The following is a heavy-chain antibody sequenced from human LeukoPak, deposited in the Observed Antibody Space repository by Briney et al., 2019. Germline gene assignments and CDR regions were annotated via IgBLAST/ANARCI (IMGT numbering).Heavy chain of an antibody. D-gene: IGHD3-10*01. CDR2: IYDSRSV. J-gene: IGHJ5*02. CDR3: ARHYGP. V-gene: IGHV4-39*01. CDR1: GVSIRSRYYY. Sequence: PSEPLSLPCTVSGVSIRSRYYYWGRIRQPPGKGLEWMWSIYDSRSVYYNPPPKGGVTISVDTCKIQFSLKLNSVTAADTAVDYCARHYGPWGQGTLVTVSS.